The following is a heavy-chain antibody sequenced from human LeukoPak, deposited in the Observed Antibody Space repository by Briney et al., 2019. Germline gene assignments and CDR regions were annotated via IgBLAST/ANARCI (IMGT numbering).Heavy chain of an antibody. J-gene: IGHJ6*03. CDR3: ARLPGLYYYYMDV. V-gene: IGHV4-39*01. CDR2: IYYSGST. CDR1: GGSISSSSYY. Sequence: SETLSLTCTVSGGSISSSSYYWGWIRQPPGKGLEWIGSIYYSGSTYYNPSLKSRVTIFVDTSKNQFSLKLSSVTAADTAAYYCARLPGLYYYYMDVWGKGTTVTVSS.